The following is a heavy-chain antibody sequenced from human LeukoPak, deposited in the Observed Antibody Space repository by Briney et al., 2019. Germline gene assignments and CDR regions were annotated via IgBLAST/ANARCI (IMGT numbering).Heavy chain of an antibody. CDR1: GYTFTGYY. V-gene: IGHV1-2*02. D-gene: IGHD6-19*01. J-gene: IGHJ6*03. CDR2: INPNSGGT. Sequence: ASVKVSCKASGYTFTGYYMHWVRQATGQGLEWMGWINPNSGGTNYAQKFQGRVTMTRDTSISTAYMELSRLRSDDTAVYYCARVLAVAGYMDVWGKGTTVTVSS. CDR3: ARVLAVAGYMDV.